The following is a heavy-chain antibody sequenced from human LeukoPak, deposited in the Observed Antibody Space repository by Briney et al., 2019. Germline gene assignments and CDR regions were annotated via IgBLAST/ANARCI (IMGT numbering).Heavy chain of an antibody. D-gene: IGHD3-3*01. CDR3: AREEVGVAGAFDT. V-gene: IGHV4-4*02. Sequence: SETLSLTCAVSGGSISSSNWWSWVRQPPGKGLEWIGEIYHSGSTNYNPSLKSRVTISVDKSKNQFSLKLSSVTAADTAVYYCAREEVGVAGAFDTWGQGTMVTVSS. J-gene: IGHJ3*02. CDR1: GGSISSSNW. CDR2: IYHSGST.